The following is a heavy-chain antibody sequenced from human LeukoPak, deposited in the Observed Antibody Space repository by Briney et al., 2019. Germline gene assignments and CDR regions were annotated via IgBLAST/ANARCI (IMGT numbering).Heavy chain of an antibody. J-gene: IGHJ5*02. CDR3: GRCRYFDWLLSHNWFDP. Sequence: AETLSLTCAVSGGSFSGYYLSWIRQPPGKGLEWIGEINHSGSTNYNPSLKSRATILVDTSKNQFSLKLSSVTAADTAVYYSGRCRYFDWLLSHNWFDPWGQGTLVTVSS. V-gene: IGHV4-34*01. CDR2: INHSGST. D-gene: IGHD3-9*01. CDR1: GGSFSGYY.